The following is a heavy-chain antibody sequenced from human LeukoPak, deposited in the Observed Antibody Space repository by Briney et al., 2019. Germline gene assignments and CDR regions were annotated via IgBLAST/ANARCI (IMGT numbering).Heavy chain of an antibody. CDR3: ARGSGTYAP. CDR1: GGSFSGYY. D-gene: IGHD1-26*01. CDR2: INHSGST. V-gene: IGHV4-34*01. J-gene: IGHJ5*02. Sequence: SETLSLTCAVYGGSFSGYYGSWIRQPPGKGLEWIGEINHSGSTNYNPSLKSRVTISVDPSKNQFSLKLSSVTAADTAVYYCARGSGTYAPWGQGTLVTVSS.